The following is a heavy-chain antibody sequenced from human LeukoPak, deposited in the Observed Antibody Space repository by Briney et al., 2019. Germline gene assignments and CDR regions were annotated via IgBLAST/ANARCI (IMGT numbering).Heavy chain of an antibody. Sequence: GGSLRLSCAASGFTFSSYSMNWVRQAPGKGLVWVSRINSDGSSTSYADSVKGRFTISRDNAKNTLYLQMNSLRAEDTAVYYCARAKLRYFDWLTRDDAFDIWGQGTMVTVSS. CDR1: GFTFSSYS. V-gene: IGHV3-74*01. J-gene: IGHJ3*02. CDR2: INSDGSST. CDR3: ARAKLRYFDWLTRDDAFDI. D-gene: IGHD3-9*01.